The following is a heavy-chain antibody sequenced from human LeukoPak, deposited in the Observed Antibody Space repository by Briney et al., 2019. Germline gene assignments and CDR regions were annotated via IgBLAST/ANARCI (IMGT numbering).Heavy chain of an antibody. V-gene: IGHV3-30*03. CDR3: ARDSGSPKLDY. D-gene: IGHD3-10*01. CDR2: ISYDGSTK. Sequence: GGSLRLSCAASGFTFSSHGMQWVRQAPGKGLEWVAVISYDGSTKYYADSVKGRFTISRDNSKSTLYLQMNSLRAEDTAVYYCARDSGSPKLDYWGQGTLVTVSS. CDR1: GFTFSSHG. J-gene: IGHJ4*02.